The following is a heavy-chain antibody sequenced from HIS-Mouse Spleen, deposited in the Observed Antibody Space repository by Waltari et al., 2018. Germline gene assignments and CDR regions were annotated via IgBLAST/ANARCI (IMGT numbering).Heavy chain of an antibody. CDR1: GGSISSYY. Sequence: QVQLQESGPGLVKPSETLSLTCTVSGGSISSYYCTWIRQPPGKGLEWIGYIYYSGSTNYNPSLKSRVTISVDTSKNQFSLKLSSVTAADTAVYYCARGQYYYDSSGYYYFDYWGQGTLVTVSS. CDR2: IYYSGST. CDR3: ARGQYYYDSSGYYYFDY. D-gene: IGHD3-22*01. J-gene: IGHJ4*02. V-gene: IGHV4-59*01.